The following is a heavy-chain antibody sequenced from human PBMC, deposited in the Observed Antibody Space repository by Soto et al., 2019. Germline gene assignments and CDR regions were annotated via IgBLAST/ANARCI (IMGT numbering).Heavy chain of an antibody. D-gene: IGHD2-21*02. V-gene: IGHV1-18*01. CDR1: DYSFSSYA. CDR3: VRDEVTPRGLGLDY. Sequence: QVQLVQTGTEVNKPGASGKVSCKASDYSFSSYALSCVRQAPGQGLEWMGWINPHNGNTKYAQKFRGRISITTDTTTNTAYMELRSLRFDDTDMYYCVRDEVTPRGLGLDYWGQGTLVTVSS. J-gene: IGHJ4*02. CDR2: INPHNGNT.